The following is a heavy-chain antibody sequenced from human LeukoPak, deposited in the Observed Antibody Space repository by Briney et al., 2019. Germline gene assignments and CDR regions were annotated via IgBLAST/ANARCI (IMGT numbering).Heavy chain of an antibody. CDR3: ARSLRGVGDAFDI. V-gene: IGHV1-8*03. CDR1: GYTFTSYD. J-gene: IGHJ3*02. CDR2: MNPNSGNT. D-gene: IGHD3-10*01. Sequence: GASVKVSCKASGYTFTSYDINWARQATGQGLEWMGWMNPNSGNTGYAQKFQGRVTITRNTSISTAYMELSSLRSEDTAVYYCARSLRGVGDAFDIWGQGTMVTVSS.